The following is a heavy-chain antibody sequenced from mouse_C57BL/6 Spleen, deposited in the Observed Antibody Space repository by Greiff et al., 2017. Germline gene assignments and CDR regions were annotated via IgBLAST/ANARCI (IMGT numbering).Heavy chain of an antibody. J-gene: IGHJ4*01. Sequence: VQLKQSGAELVRPGASVKLSCTASGFNIKDYYMHWVKQRPERGLEWIGRIDPEDGDTEYAPKFQGKATMTADTSSNTAYLQLSSLTSEDTAVYYCTYYYGSSYGAMDYWGQGTSVTVSS. V-gene: IGHV14-1*01. CDR1: GFNIKDYY. D-gene: IGHD1-1*01. CDR3: TYYYGSSYGAMDY. CDR2: IDPEDGDT.